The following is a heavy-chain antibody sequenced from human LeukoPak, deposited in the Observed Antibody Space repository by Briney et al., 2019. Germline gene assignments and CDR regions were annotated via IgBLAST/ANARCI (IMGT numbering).Heavy chain of an antibody. CDR2: IQHGGGRK. CDR1: GLTFRSYW. Sequence: GGSLRLSCAASGLTFRSYWMTWVRQAPGKGLEWVANIQHGGGRKNYVDSVKGRFTISRDNATHSLYLQMNSLGAEDRAVDYCASSFPYCGGDSFAFGGQGTLVTVSS. V-gene: IGHV3-7*01. J-gene: IGHJ4*02. D-gene: IGHD2-21*01. CDR3: ASSFPYCGGDSFAF.